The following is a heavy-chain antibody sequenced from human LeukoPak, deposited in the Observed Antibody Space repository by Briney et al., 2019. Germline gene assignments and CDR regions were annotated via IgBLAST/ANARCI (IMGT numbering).Heavy chain of an antibody. D-gene: IGHD3-3*01. CDR1: GGTFSSYA. V-gene: IGHV1-69*06. CDR2: IIPIFGTA. CDR3: ARHGVLESEFDY. Sequence: GASVKVSCKASGGTFSSYAISWVRQASGQGLEWTGGIIPIFGTANYAQKFQGRVTITADKSTSTAYMELSSLRSEDTAVYYCARHGVLESEFDYWGQGTLVTVSS. J-gene: IGHJ4*02.